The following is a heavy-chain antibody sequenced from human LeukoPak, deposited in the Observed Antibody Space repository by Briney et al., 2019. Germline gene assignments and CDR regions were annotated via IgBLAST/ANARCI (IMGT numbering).Heavy chain of an antibody. V-gene: IGHV1-2*06. CDR3: TRGATPLPAAIRNTGNNWFDP. J-gene: IGHJ5*02. CDR1: GHSFTDYY. D-gene: IGHD2-2*01. Sequence: ASVKVSCKTSGHSFTDYYLHWVRRAPGQGLEWMGRINPSSGGTNCAQKFQDRVTMTRDTSISTAYMELKRLTPDDTAVYYCTRGATPLPAAIRNTGNNWFDPWGQGTLVTVPS. CDR2: INPSSGGT.